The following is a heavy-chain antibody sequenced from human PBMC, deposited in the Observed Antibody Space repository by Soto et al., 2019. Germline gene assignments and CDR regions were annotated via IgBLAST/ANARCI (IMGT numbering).Heavy chain of an antibody. CDR3: ARATGYSYGYEAYFDY. CDR2: TYYRSKWYN. V-gene: IGHV6-1*01. J-gene: IGHJ4*02. D-gene: IGHD5-18*01. CDR1: GDSVSSNSAA. Sequence: SQTLSLTCAISGDSVSSNSAAWNWIRQSPSRGLEWLGRTYYRSKWYNDYAVSVKSRITINPDTSKNQFSLQLNSVTPEDTAAYYCARATGYSYGYEAYFDYWGQGTLVTVSS.